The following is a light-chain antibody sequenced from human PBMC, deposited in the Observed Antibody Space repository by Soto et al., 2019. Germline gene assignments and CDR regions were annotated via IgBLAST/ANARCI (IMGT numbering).Light chain of an antibody. Sequence: DIQMTQSPSSLSASVGDRVTITCRASQTISNYVNWYQRRSGKAPQLLIYAASSSQSGVPSRFSGSGSGTDFTLTISSLQPEDFATYYCQQSYSTPWTFGLGTKVEIK. CDR1: QTISNY. V-gene: IGKV1-39*01. J-gene: IGKJ1*01. CDR3: QQSYSTPWT. CDR2: AAS.